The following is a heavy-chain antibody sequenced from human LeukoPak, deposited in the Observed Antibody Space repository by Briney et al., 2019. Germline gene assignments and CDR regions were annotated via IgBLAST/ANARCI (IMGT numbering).Heavy chain of an antibody. CDR3: ARGGRDTWFDP. J-gene: IGHJ5*02. CDR2: IKQDGSEK. Sequence: PGRSLRLSCAASGFTFSSYGMHWVRQAPGKGLEWVANIKQDGSEKNYVDSVKGRFTISRDNAKNSLYLQMNSLRAEDTAVYYCARGGRDTWFDPWGQGTLVIVSS. D-gene: IGHD5-24*01. CDR1: GFTFSSYG. V-gene: IGHV3-7*01.